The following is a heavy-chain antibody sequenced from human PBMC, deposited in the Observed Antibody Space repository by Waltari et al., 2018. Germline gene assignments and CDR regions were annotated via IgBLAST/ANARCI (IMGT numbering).Heavy chain of an antibody. Sequence: EVQLVESGGGLVQPGGSLRLSCAASGLTLRSYWMHWVRQAPGKGLVLVARVDCDWSGTSYADSVKGRFTISRDNAKNTVYLQMNSVRAEDTAVYYCIRDFGEPGATNVFDIWGQGTMVTVSS. CDR3: IRDFGEPGATNVFDI. V-gene: IGHV3-74*01. CDR2: VDCDWSGT. CDR1: GLTLRSYW. J-gene: IGHJ3*02. D-gene: IGHD3-16*01.